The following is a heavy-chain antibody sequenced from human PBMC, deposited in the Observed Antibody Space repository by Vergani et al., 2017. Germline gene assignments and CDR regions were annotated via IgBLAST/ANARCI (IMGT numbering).Heavy chain of an antibody. CDR1: GFTFSSYA. CDR3: AKTPYDGGYGELFDY. Sequence: EVQLLESGGGLVQPGGSLRLSCAASGFTFSSYAMSWVRQAPGKGLEWVSAISGSGGSTYYADSVKGRFTISRDNSKNTLYRQMNSLRAEDTAVYYCAKTPYDGGYGELFDYWGQGTLVTVSS. V-gene: IGHV3-23*01. CDR2: ISGSGGST. D-gene: IGHD3-10*01. J-gene: IGHJ4*02.